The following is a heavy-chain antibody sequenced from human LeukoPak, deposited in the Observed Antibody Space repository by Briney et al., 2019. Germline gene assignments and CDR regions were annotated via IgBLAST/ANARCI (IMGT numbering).Heavy chain of an antibody. Sequence: GASVKVSCKASGYTFTSYDINWVRQATGQGLEWMGWMSPNSGNTGYAQKFQGRVTMTRNTSISTAYMELSSLRSEDTAVYYCARGRAKWEPIDYWGQGTLVTVSS. CDR1: GYTFTSYD. J-gene: IGHJ4*02. D-gene: IGHD1-26*01. CDR2: MSPNSGNT. V-gene: IGHV1-8*01. CDR3: ARGRAKWEPIDY.